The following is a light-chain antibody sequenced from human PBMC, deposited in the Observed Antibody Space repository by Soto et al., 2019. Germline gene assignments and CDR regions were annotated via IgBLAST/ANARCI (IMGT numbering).Light chain of an antibody. V-gene: IGLV2-23*01. Sequence: QSALTQPASVSGSPGQSIIISCTEATSDVENYVLVSWFQQHPGKAPRLIIYEGSRRPSGVSNRFSGSKSGKTASLTISGHQTEEEADYYCCSYVGSSPYVFGTGTKVTVL. CDR1: TSDVENYVL. CDR2: EGS. J-gene: IGLJ1*01. CDR3: CSYVGSSPYV.